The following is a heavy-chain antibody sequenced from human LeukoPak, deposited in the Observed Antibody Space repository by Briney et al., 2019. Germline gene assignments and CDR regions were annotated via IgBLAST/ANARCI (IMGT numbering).Heavy chain of an antibody. CDR3: AKDPRKLGYYYDISGYYYDY. CDR1: GFTFSSYG. D-gene: IGHD3-22*01. Sequence: GGSLRLSCAASGFTFSSYGMHWVRQAPGKGLEWVAFIRYDGSNKYYADSVKGRFTISRDNSKNTLYLQMNSLRAEDTAVYYCAKDPRKLGYYYDISGYYYDYWGQGTLVTVSS. J-gene: IGHJ4*02. CDR2: IRYDGSNK. V-gene: IGHV3-30*02.